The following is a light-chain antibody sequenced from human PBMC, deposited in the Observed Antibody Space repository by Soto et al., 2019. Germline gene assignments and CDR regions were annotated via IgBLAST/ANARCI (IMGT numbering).Light chain of an antibody. V-gene: IGLV2-14*01. J-gene: IGLJ2*01. CDR1: SNDIGDYNY. CDR2: AAS. Sequence: QSVLTQPASVSGSPGQSITISCTGTSNDIGDYNYVSWYQHHPGNAPKLIIYAASNRPPGVSNRFSGSKSGNTASLTISGLQAEDEAEYYCSSSTSTTTLLFGGGTKLTVL. CDR3: SSSTSTTTLL.